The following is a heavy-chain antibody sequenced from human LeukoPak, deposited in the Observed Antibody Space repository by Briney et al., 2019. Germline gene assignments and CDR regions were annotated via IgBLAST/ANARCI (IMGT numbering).Heavy chain of an antibody. Sequence: ASVKVSCKASGYTFTSYYMHWVRQAPGQGLEWMGIINPSGGSTSYAQKFQGRVTMTRDTSTSTVYMELRSLRSDDTAVYYCARGVGFWHSMIVDSSGYYGYWFDPWGQGTLVTVSS. CDR1: GYTFTSYY. V-gene: IGHV1-46*01. CDR3: ARGVGFWHSMIVDSSGYYGYWFDP. CDR2: INPSGGST. J-gene: IGHJ5*02. D-gene: IGHD3-22*01.